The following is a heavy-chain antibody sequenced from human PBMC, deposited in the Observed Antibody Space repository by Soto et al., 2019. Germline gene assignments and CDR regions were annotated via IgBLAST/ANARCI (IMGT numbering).Heavy chain of an antibody. CDR3: ARDFGCYYDSSGCYFDY. Sequence: PSETLSLTCTVSGGSISSGGYYWSWIRQHPGKGLEWIGYIYYSGSTYYNPSLKSRVTISVDTSKNQFSLKLSSVTAADTAVYYCARDFGCYYDSSGCYFDYWGQGTLVTVSS. CDR1: GGSISSGGYY. J-gene: IGHJ4*02. CDR2: IYYSGST. V-gene: IGHV4-31*03. D-gene: IGHD3-22*01.